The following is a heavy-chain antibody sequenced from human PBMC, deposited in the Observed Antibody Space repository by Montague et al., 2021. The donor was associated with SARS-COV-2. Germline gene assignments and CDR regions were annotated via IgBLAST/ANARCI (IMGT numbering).Heavy chain of an antibody. CDR3: ARGLSRYSSGKTPFLHSEMDV. J-gene: IGHJ6*02. Sequence: SETLSLTCTVSGGSISSGSYYWSWIRQPPGKGLEWIGEINHSGSTNYNPSLKSRVTISVDTSKNQFSLKLSSVTAADTAVYYCARGLSRYSSGKTPFLHSEMDVWGQGTTVTVSS. CDR2: INHSGST. CDR1: GGSISSGSYY. V-gene: IGHV4-39*07. D-gene: IGHD6-19*01.